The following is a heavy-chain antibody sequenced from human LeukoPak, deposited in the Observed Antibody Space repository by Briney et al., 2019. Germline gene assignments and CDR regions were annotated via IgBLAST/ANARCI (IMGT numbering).Heavy chain of an antibody. CDR3: AKVTLGSCSGATCYDFDN. CDR2: ITCSGREN. V-gene: IGHV3-23*01. CDR1: GFTFSTYA. Sequence: GGSLTHSWAASGFTFSTYAMHWVGPAPGKRLEWVSSITCSGRENYYPRSVKGRITLPRDNSRNPLYLQMNSLRAEDTALYYRAKVTLGSCSGATCYDFDNWGQGTLVTVSS. J-gene: IGHJ4*02. D-gene: IGHD2-2*01.